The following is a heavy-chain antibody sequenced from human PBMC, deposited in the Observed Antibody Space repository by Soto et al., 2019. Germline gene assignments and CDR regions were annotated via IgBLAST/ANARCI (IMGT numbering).Heavy chain of an antibody. D-gene: IGHD1-26*01. CDR2: INPNSGGT. Sequence: SFNFSCKASGYTFTFYYIHCVRQAPGQGLEWMGWINPNSGGTNYAQKFQGWVTLTRDPSISTAYMELSRLRSDDTAVYYGARGARSSGSYYPNWFDPWGQGTLVTVSS. V-gene: IGHV1-2*04. J-gene: IGHJ5*02. CDR1: GYTFTFYY. CDR3: ARGARSSGSYYPNWFDP.